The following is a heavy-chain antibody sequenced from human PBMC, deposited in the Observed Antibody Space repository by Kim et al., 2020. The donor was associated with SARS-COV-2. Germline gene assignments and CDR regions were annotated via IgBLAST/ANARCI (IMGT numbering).Heavy chain of an antibody. Sequence: SVKVSCKTSGGTFSSFAISWVRQAPGQGLEWMGTIIPIYGTTNYAQKFQGRVTITADESTSTVYMELSSLRSEDTAVYYCARGKYGKYYFDYWGQGTLVTVSS. CDR1: GGTFSSFA. J-gene: IGHJ4*02. D-gene: IGHD3-16*01. V-gene: IGHV1-69*13. CDR3: ARGKYGKYYFDY. CDR2: IIPIYGTT.